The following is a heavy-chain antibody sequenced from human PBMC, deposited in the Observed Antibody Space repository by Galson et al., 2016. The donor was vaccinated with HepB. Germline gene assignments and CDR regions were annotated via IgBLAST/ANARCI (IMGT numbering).Heavy chain of an antibody. Sequence: QSGAEVKKPGESLKISCKGSGYYFSTYWIGWVRQMPGKGLEWMGITYPGDTTTRYSPSFQGQVTISADKSIRTAYLQWSSLKASDTAMYYCARSLEPGVASLKHLGPFDSWGRGTLVTVSS. CDR1: GYYFSTYW. J-gene: IGHJ4*02. CDR3: ARSLEPGVASLKHLGPFDS. V-gene: IGHV5-51*01. CDR2: TYPGDTTT. D-gene: IGHD1-14*01.